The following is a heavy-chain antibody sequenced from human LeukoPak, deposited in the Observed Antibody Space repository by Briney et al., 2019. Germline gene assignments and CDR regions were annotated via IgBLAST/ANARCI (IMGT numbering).Heavy chain of an antibody. CDR2: INTDGSNT. J-gene: IGHJ4*02. CDR3: ALHKTDYYYDSSGYYY. Sequence: PGGSLRLCCAASGFSFSSYWMHWVRQAPGKGLVWVSRINTDGSNTTYADSVKGRFTMSGDNTKNTLYLQMNGLRVEDTAVYYCALHKTDYYYDSSGYYYWGQGTLVTVSS. CDR1: GFSFSSYW. V-gene: IGHV3-74*01. D-gene: IGHD3-22*01.